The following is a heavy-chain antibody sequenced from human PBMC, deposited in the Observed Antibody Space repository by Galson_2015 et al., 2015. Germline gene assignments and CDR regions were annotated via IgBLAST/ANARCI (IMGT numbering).Heavy chain of an antibody. D-gene: IGHD2-8*01. CDR2: INPYNGNT. Sequence: SVKVSCKASGYTFTSYGISWVRQAPGQGLEWMGWINPYNGNTNYAQKLQGRVTMTTDTSTSTAYMELRSLRSDDTAVYYCAREGGESVLRVYASGIGDWGQGTLVTVAS. CDR3: AREGGESVLRVYASGIGD. CDR1: GYTFTSYG. V-gene: IGHV1-18*01. J-gene: IGHJ4*02.